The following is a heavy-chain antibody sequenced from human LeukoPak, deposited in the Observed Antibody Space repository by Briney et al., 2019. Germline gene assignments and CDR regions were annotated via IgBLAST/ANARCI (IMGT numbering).Heavy chain of an antibody. D-gene: IGHD6-19*01. CDR1: GYTFSDYW. Sequence: GGSLRLSCIGSGYTFSDYWIHWVRQAPGKGLVWVSRIDGGGRNTNYADSVKGRFTASRDNAKNTVYLQMNSLSAEDTAVYYCARGYSSGLHFDYWGQGTLVTVSS. V-gene: IGHV3-74*01. CDR3: ARGYSSGLHFDY. J-gene: IGHJ4*02. CDR2: IDGGGRNT.